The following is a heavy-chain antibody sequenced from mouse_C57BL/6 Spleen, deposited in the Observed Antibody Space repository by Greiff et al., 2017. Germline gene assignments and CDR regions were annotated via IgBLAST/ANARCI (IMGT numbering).Heavy chain of an antibody. CDR1: GYTFTSYW. CDR3: ARLGYYYGNYYAMDY. D-gene: IGHD2-1*01. Sequence: QVQLQQPGTELVKPGASVKLSCKASGYTFTSYWMHWVKQRPGQGLEWIGNINPSNGGTNYNEKFKSKATLTVDKSSSTAYMQLSSLTSEDSAVYYCARLGYYYGNYYAMDYWGQGTSVTVSS. J-gene: IGHJ4*01. V-gene: IGHV1-53*01. CDR2: INPSNGGT.